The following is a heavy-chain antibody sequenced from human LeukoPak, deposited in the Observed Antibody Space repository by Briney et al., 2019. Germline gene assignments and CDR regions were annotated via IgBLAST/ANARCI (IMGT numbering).Heavy chain of an antibody. Sequence: SVTVSCKASGDTFSTYAITWVRQAPGQGLEWMGGLIPNFGTARGAQKFQGRVTITADESTSTAYMELSSLRSEDTAVYYCARVRVSGVDFGDYDEVFWGQGTLVTVSS. CDR1: GDTFSTYA. V-gene: IGHV1-69*13. CDR3: ARVRVSGVDFGDYDEVF. D-gene: IGHD4-17*01. J-gene: IGHJ4*02. CDR2: LIPNFGTA.